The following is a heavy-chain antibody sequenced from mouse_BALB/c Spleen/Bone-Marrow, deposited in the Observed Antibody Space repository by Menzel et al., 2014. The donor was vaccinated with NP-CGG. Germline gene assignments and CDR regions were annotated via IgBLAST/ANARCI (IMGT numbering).Heavy chain of an antibody. V-gene: IGHV2-2*02. CDR2: IWSGGST. J-gene: IGHJ3*01. D-gene: IGHD2-10*02. CDR3: ARNSRGYGNSFAY. CDR1: GFSLTSYG. Sequence: QVQLQQSGPGLVQPSQSLSITCTVSGFSLTSYGVHRVRQSPGKGLEWLGVIWSGGSTDYNAAFISRLSISKDNSKSQVFFKMSSLQANDTAIYYCARNSRGYGNSFAYWGQGTLVTVSA.